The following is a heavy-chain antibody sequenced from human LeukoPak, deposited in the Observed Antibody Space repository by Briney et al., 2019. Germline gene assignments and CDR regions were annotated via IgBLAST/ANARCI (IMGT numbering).Heavy chain of an antibody. Sequence: GASVKVSCKASGYTFTGYYMHWVRQAPGQGLEWMGWINPNSGGTNYAQKFQGRVTMTRDTSISTAYMELSRLRSDDTAVYYCAREPGIAVAGYYYYMDVWGKGTTVTVSS. D-gene: IGHD6-19*01. CDR2: INPNSGGT. CDR1: GYTFTGYY. CDR3: AREPGIAVAGYYYYMDV. V-gene: IGHV1-2*02. J-gene: IGHJ6*03.